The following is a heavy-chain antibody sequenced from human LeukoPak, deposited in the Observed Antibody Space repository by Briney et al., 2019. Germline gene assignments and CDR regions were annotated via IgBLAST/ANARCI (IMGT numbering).Heavy chain of an antibody. D-gene: IGHD3-22*01. CDR3: ARDRANYYDSSGYLY. CDR2: ISSSSSYI. CDR1: GFPFSNYS. V-gene: IGHV3-21*04. J-gene: IGHJ4*02. Sequence: GGSLRLSCAASGFPFSNYSMKWVRQAPGKGLEWVSSISSSSSYIYYADSVKGRFTISRDNAKNSLYLQMNSLRAEDTAVYYCARDRANYYDSSGYLYWGQGTLVTVSS.